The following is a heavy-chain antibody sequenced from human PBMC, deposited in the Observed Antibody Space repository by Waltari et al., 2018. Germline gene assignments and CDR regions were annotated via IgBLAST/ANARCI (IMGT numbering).Heavy chain of an antibody. D-gene: IGHD4-4*01. CDR1: GFTFSNYW. CDR3: AREGLTEEAAY. V-gene: IGHV3-74*03. CDR2: SNGDGSAT. J-gene: IGHJ4*02. Sequence: EVQLVESGGGLVQPGGCLRLSCTASGFTFSNYWMHWVRQIPGEGLVWVAGSNGDGSATKYADFVKGRFTISRDNARNSLYLEMDRLRVEDTGVYYCAREGLTEEAAYWGQGTLVTVSS.